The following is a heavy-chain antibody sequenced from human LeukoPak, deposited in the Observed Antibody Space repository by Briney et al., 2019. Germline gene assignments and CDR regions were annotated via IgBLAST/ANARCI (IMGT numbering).Heavy chain of an antibody. J-gene: IGHJ4*02. Sequence: GGSLRLSCTASGFSFSNYWMSWVRQAPGKGLEWVASIKQDESEKYYVDSVKGRFTTSRDNAKSSLYLQMNALRGEDTAVYHCAKKSGDHFHFDFWGQGTLVTVSS. CDR1: GFSFSNYW. D-gene: IGHD2-21*01. V-gene: IGHV3-7*03. CDR2: IKQDESEK. CDR3: AKKSGDHFHFDF.